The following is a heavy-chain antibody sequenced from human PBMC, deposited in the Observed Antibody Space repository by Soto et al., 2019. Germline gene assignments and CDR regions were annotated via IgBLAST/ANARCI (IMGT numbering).Heavy chain of an antibody. CDR3: ARVVVVITRVWFDP. J-gene: IGHJ5*02. CDR1: GYTFTSYA. CDR2: ISAYNGNT. Sequence: GASVKVTCKAPGYTFTSYAISWVRQAPGQGLEWMGWISAYNGNTNYAQKLQGRVTMTTDTSTSTAYMELKSLRSDDTAVYYCARVVVVITRVWFDPWGQGTLVTVSS. V-gene: IGHV1-18*01. D-gene: IGHD3-22*01.